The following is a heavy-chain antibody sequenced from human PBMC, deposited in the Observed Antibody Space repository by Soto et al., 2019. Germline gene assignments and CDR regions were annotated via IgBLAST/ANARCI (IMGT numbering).Heavy chain of an antibody. V-gene: IGHV1-69*13. CDR1: GGTFRSYV. Sequence: SVKVSCKASGGTFRSYVISWVRQAPGQGLEWMGGIIPVFLTANYAQKFQDRVTIIADESTATSYLELSSLRSDDTAMYYCGSRSSGLYYFDHWGQGTLVTVSS. J-gene: IGHJ4*02. CDR3: GSRSSGLYYFDH. CDR2: IIPVFLTA. D-gene: IGHD6-19*01.